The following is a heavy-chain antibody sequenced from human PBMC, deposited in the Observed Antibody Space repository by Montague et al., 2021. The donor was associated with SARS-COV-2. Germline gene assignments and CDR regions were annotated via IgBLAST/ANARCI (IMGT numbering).Heavy chain of an antibody. CDR1: GFTFEDYA. CDR3: AKVSEYDILTACDY. CDR2: ISGKSDNI. Sequence: SLRLSCAASGFTFEDYAMYWVRQVPGKGLEWVSGISGKSDNIDYADSVKGRFTISRDNANNSLHLQMNSLRPEDTALYYCAKVSEYDILTACDYWGQGTLVTVSS. D-gene: IGHD3-9*01. J-gene: IGHJ4*02. V-gene: IGHV3-9*01.